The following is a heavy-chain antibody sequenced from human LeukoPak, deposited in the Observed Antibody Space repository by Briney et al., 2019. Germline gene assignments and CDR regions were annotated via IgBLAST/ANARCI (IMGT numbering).Heavy chain of an antibody. CDR2: ISYDGSNK. Sequence: HPGRSLRLSCAASGFTFSSYAMHWVRQAPGKGLEWMAVISYDGSNKYYADSVKGRFTITRDNSKNTLYLQMNSLRAEDTAVYYCANHGRAAGMEYWGQGTLVTVSS. J-gene: IGHJ4*02. CDR3: ANHGRAAGMEY. D-gene: IGHD6-13*01. CDR1: GFTFSSYA. V-gene: IGHV3-30*04.